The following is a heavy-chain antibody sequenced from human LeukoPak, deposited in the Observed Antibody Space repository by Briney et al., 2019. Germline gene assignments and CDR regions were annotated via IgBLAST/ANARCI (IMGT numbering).Heavy chain of an antibody. V-gene: IGHV3-7*01. D-gene: IGHD4-17*01. J-gene: IGHJ4*02. CDR3: ARRLRRNYLDY. CDR2: IQQDGSEK. CDR1: GFTFSRYW. Sequence: GGSLRLSCAASGFTFSRYWMSWVRQVPGKGLEWVANIQQDGSEKYYVDSVKGRFTISRDNAKNSLYLQMNSLRAEDTAVYYCARRLRRNYLDYWGQGTLVTVSS.